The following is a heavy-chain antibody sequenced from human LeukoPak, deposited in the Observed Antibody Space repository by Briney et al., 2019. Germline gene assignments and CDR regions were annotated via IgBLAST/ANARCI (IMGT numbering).Heavy chain of an antibody. CDR2: IKSKTDGGTT. CDR3: TTDPSMARVWYFDL. D-gene: IGHD5-24*01. J-gene: IGHJ2*01. Sequence: GGSLRLSCAASGFTFSTHVMNWFRQAPGKGLEWVGRIKSKTDGGTTDYAAPVKGRFTISRDDSKNTLYLQMNSLKTEDTAVYYCTTDPSMARVWYFDLWGRGTLVTVSS. V-gene: IGHV3-15*01. CDR1: GFTFSTHV.